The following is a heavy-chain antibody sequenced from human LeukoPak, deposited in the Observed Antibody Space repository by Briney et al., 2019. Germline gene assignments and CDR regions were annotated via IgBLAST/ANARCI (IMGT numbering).Heavy chain of an antibody. J-gene: IGHJ4*02. V-gene: IGHV3-49*04. D-gene: IGHD2-2*01. Sequence: GESLKISCTTSGFIFGDYAMTWVRQAPGKGLEWVGFIRSKAYGGTTEYAASVKGRFTISRDDSKSIAYLQMNSLKTEDTAVYYCTRDLQPVVPAADYYFDYWGQGTLVTVSS. CDR3: TRDLQPVVPAADYYFDY. CDR1: GFIFGDYA. CDR2: IRSKAYGGTT.